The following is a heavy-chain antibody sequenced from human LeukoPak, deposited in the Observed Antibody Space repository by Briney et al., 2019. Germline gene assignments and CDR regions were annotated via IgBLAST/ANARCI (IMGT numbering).Heavy chain of an antibody. V-gene: IGHV5-51*01. Sequence: GESLKTSCKGSGYSFTSYWIGWVRQMPGKGREWMGIIYPGDSDTRYSPSFQGQVTISADKSISTAYLQWSSLKASDTAMYYCARHIRAPYYYGSGSLDYWGQGTLVTVSS. D-gene: IGHD3-10*01. CDR1: GYSFTSYW. J-gene: IGHJ4*02. CDR2: IYPGDSDT. CDR3: ARHIRAPYYYGSGSLDY.